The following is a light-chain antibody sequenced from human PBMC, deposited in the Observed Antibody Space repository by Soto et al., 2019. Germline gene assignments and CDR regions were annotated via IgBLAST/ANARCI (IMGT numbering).Light chain of an antibody. CDR3: AAWDDSLNGVV. J-gene: IGLJ2*01. V-gene: IGLV1-44*01. CDR2: NND. Sequence: QSVLTQPPSASGTPGQRVTISCSGSSSSIGSNTVNWYQQLPGTPPKLLIYNNDQRPSGVPDRFSGSKSGTSASLAISGLQSEDEADYYCAAWDDSLNGVVFGGGTKLTVL. CDR1: SSSIGSNT.